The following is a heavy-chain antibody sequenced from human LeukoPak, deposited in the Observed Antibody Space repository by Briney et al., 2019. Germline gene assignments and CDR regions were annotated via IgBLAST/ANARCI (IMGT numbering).Heavy chain of an antibody. J-gene: IGHJ6*03. CDR2: INSSGSTI. CDR3: ARDPGGSYASYYYYMDV. D-gene: IGHD1-26*01. V-gene: IGHV3-48*03. CDR1: GFTFSSYE. Sequence: GGSLRLSCAASGFTFSSYEMNWVRQAPGKGLEWVSYINSSGSTIYYADSVKGRFTISRDNAKNSLYLQMNSLRAEDTAVYYCARDPGGSYASYYYYMDVWGKGTTVTVSS.